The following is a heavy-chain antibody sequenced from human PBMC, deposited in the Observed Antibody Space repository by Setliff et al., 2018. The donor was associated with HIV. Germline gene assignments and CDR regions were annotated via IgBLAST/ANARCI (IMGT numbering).Heavy chain of an antibody. CDR2: IIPMFSTV. D-gene: IGHD2-15*01. V-gene: IGHV1-69*05. CDR1: GGTFSTHV. CDR3: ATDDHCSGGGCFLTMDY. J-gene: IGHJ4*02. Sequence: ASVKVSCKASGGTFSTHVISWVRQAPGQGLEWIGGIIPMFSTVNYAKKYQGRVTITTDESTTTAYMELASLRSEDTAVYYCATDDHCSGGGCFLTMDYWGLGTLVTVSS.